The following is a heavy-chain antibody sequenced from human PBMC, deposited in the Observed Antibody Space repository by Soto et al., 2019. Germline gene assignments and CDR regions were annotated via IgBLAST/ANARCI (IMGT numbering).Heavy chain of an antibody. J-gene: IGHJ4*02. CDR3: AREWSAFDY. CDR2: MYSSGSS. D-gene: IGHD2-15*01. CDR1: GVSITSYK. Sequence: PSETLSLTCTVSGVSITSYKWSWIRQSPGKGLEWIAYMYSSGSSSYNPSLKSRVTISVDTSRSQYSLQLNSGTAADTAVYYCAREWSAFDYWGQGILVTVSS. V-gene: IGHV4-59*01.